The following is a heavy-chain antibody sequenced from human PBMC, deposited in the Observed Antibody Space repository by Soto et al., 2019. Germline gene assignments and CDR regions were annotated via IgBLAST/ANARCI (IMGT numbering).Heavy chain of an antibody. Sequence: QVQLVESGGGVVQPGRSLRLSCAASGFTFSNYGMHWVRQAPGKGLKWVAVISYDGSNKYYADSVKGRFTISRDNSKNTRYLQMNSLRAEDTAVYYCARGRDYLGGDFDYWGQGTRVTVSS. V-gene: IGHV3-30-3*01. CDR1: GFTFSNYG. CDR3: ARGRDYLGGDFDY. J-gene: IGHJ4*02. CDR2: ISYDGSNK. D-gene: IGHD3-16*01.